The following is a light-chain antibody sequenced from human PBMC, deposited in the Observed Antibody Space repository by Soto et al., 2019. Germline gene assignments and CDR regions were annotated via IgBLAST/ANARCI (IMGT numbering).Light chain of an antibody. CDR1: SSDVGGYNY. CDR2: EVS. CDR3: SSHTSSNTHVV. J-gene: IGLJ2*01. Sequence: QSVLTQPASVSGSPGQSITISCTGTSSDVGGYNYVSWYQQYPGKAPKLMIYEVSNRPSGVSNRFSGSKSGNTASLTISGLQAEDEADHYCSSHTSSNTHVVFGGGTKLTVL. V-gene: IGLV2-14*01.